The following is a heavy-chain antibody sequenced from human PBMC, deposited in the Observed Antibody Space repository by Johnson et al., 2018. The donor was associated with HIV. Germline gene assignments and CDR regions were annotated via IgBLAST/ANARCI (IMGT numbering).Heavy chain of an antibody. Sequence: QMLLVESGGGVVQPGRSLRLSCAASGVIFSSYGMHWVRQAPGKGLEWVALIWNDGSDKYYADSVKGRFTISRDNSRNTLSLQMNSLRVEDTAVYYCARSGGYPNAFDMWGQGTLVTVPA. CDR2: IWNDGSDK. CDR3: ARSGGYPNAFDM. V-gene: IGHV3-33*01. CDR1: GVIFSSYG. D-gene: IGHD6-13*01. J-gene: IGHJ3*02.